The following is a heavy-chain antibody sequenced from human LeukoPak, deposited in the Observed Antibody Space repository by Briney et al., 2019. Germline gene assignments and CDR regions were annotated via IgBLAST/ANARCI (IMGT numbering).Heavy chain of an antibody. CDR2: INPTTGGT. V-gene: IGHV1-2*06. Sequence: ASVKVSCKASGYTFTSYYIHWIRQAPGQGLEWMGRINPTTGGTDFAQKFQGKVSMTRDTSISTAYMELSRLGSDDTAVYYCATLGEDNTDTPFDYWGQGTLVTVSS. CDR1: GYTFTSYY. J-gene: IGHJ4*02. D-gene: IGHD3-16*01. CDR3: ATLGEDNTDTPFDY.